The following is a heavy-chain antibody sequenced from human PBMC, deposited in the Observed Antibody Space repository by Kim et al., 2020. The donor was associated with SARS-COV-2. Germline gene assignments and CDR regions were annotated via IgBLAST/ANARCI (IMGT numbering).Heavy chain of an antibody. CDR1: GGSFSGYY. Sequence: SETLSLTCAVYGGSFSGYYWSWIRQPPGKGLEWIGEINHSGSTNYNPSLKSRVTISVDTSKNQFSLKLSSVTAADTAVYYCAREGDTAMVGGVNYWGQGTPVTVSS. J-gene: IGHJ4*02. V-gene: IGHV4-34*01. D-gene: IGHD5-18*01. CDR3: AREGDTAMVGGVNY. CDR2: INHSGST.